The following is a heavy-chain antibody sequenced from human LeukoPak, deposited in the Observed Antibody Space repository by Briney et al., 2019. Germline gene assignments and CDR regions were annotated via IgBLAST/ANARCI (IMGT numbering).Heavy chain of an antibody. CDR1: GYTFTGYY. CDR3: ARRYCSGDSCYSGVDY. J-gene: IGHJ4*02. D-gene: IGHD2-15*01. V-gene: IGHV1-2*02. CDR2: INPNSGGT. Sequence: ASVKVSCKASGYTFTGYYMHWVRQAPGQGLEWMGWINPNSGGTNYAQKFQGRVTMTRDTSISTAYMELSRLRSDDTAVYYCARRYCSGDSCYSGVDYWGQGTLVTVSS.